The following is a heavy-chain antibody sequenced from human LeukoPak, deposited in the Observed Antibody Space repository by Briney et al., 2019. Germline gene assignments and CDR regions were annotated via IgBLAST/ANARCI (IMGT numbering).Heavy chain of an antibody. CDR3: AREPRYSRYYYYMDV. CDR2: INPSGGST. J-gene: IGHJ6*03. D-gene: IGHD6-13*01. CDR1: GYTFTSYY. Sequence: ASVRVSCKASGYTFTSYYMHWVRQAPGEGLEWMGIINPSGGSTSYAQKFQGRVTMTRDMSTSTVYMELSRLRSDDTAVYYCAREPRYSRYYYYMDVWGKGTTVTVSS. V-gene: IGHV1-46*01.